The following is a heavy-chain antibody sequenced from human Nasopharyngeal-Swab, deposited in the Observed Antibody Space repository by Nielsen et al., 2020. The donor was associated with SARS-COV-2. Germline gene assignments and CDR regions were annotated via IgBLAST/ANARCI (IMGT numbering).Heavy chain of an antibody. D-gene: IGHD6-13*01. CDR3: ARIQQQLPGIV. CDR2: TYYRSQWNY. V-gene: IGHV6-1*01. Sequence: SQTLSLTCAISVDSVSNNRAAWSWIRQSPSSGLERLGRTYYRSQWNYDYADSVRGRVTVNPDTSRNQVSLHLNPVTPEDTAVYYCARIQQQLPGIVWGQGTMVIVSS. CDR1: VDSVSNNRAA. J-gene: IGHJ3*01.